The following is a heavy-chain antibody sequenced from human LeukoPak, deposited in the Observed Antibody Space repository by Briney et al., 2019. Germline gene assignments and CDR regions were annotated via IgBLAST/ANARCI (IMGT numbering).Heavy chain of an antibody. J-gene: IGHJ3*02. V-gene: IGHV3-74*01. D-gene: IGHD5-24*01. CDR1: GFTFSSYW. CDR2: INSDGSST. Sequence: GGSLRLSCAASGFTFSSYWMHWVRQAPGKGLVWVSRINSDGSSTSYADSVKGRFTISRDNAKNTLYLQMNSLRAEDTAVYYCANPGGYNSDDAFDIWGQGTMVTVSS. CDR3: ANPGGYNSDDAFDI.